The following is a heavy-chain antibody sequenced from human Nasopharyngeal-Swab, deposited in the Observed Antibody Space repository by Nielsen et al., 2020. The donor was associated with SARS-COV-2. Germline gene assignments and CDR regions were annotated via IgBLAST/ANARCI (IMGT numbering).Heavy chain of an antibody. D-gene: IGHD2-2*01. CDR1: GYTFTSYY. Sequence: ASVKVSCKASGYTFTSYYMHWVRQAPGQGLEWMGIINPSGGSTSYAQKFQGRVTMTRDTSTSTVYMELSSLRSEDTAVYYCAREFCSSTSCYGPSYYYYGMDVWGQGTTVTVSS. CDR2: INPSGGST. V-gene: IGHV1-46*01. CDR3: AREFCSSTSCYGPSYYYYGMDV. J-gene: IGHJ6*02.